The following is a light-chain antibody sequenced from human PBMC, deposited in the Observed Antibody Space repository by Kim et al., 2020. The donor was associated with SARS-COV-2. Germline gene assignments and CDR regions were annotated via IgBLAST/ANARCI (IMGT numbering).Light chain of an antibody. V-gene: IGLV2-8*01. J-gene: IGLJ2*01. Sequence: GQFVTISCTGTISDFGGYYYVSWYQHHPGKAPKLLIYDVIERPSGVPDRFSGSKSGNTASLTVSGLQADDEAHYYCSSYAGNNNLIFGGGTQLTVL. CDR1: ISDFGGYYY. CDR2: DVI. CDR3: SSYAGNNNLI.